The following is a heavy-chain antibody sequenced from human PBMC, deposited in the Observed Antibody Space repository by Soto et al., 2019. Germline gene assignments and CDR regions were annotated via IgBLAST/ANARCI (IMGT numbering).Heavy chain of an antibody. J-gene: IGHJ6*02. V-gene: IGHV3-53*02. CDR3: TTYTGYGMDV. CDR2: IYTGGST. CDR1: GFIISSKY. D-gene: IGHD3-16*01. Sequence: EVQMVETGGGLSQPGGSLRLSCAVSGFIISSKYMTWVRQAPGKGLEWVSVIYTGGSTHYADSARGRFTISRDSSKNTLHLQMNSLRAEDAAVYYCTTYTGYGMDVWGQGTTLTVSS.